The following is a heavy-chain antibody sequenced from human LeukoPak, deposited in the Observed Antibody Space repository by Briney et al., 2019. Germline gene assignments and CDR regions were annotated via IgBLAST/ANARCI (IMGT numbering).Heavy chain of an antibody. CDR2: INTAASST. D-gene: IGHD5-24*01. V-gene: IGHV3-74*01. CDR3: ARVPDGYNLGTYFDP. J-gene: IGHJ5*02. CDR1: GFTFSSYW. Sequence: GGSLRLSCEASGFTFSSYWMHWVRQAPGKGLVWVSRINTAASSTSYADAVKGRFTISRDNAKNTLYLQMNSLRAEDTAVYYCARVPDGYNLGTYFDPWGQGTLVTVSS.